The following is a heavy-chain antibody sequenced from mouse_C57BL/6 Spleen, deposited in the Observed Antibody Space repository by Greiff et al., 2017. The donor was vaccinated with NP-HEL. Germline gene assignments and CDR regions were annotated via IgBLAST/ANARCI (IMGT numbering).Heavy chain of an antibody. CDR1: GYSITSGYY. Sequence: ESGPGLVKPSQSLSLTCSVTGYSITSGYYWNWIRQFPGNKLEWMGYISYDGSNNYNPSLKNRISITRDTSKNQFFLKLNSVTTEDTATYYCASYYDYDYYYAMDYWGQGTSVTVSS. V-gene: IGHV3-6*01. J-gene: IGHJ4*01. D-gene: IGHD2-4*01. CDR2: ISYDGSN. CDR3: ASYYDYDYYYAMDY.